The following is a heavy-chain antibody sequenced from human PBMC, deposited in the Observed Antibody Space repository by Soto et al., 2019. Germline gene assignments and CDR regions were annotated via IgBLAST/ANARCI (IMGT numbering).Heavy chain of an antibody. V-gene: IGHV4-34*01. CDR2: INHSGST. J-gene: IGHJ4*02. CDR1: GGSFSGYY. D-gene: IGHD3-3*01. CDR3: ARGRSTTIFGVVRPFDY. Sequence: SETLSLTCAVYGGSFSGYYWSWIRQPPGKGPEWIGEINHSGSTNYNPSLKSRVTISVDTSKNQFSLKLSSVTAADTAVYYCARGRSTTIFGVVRPFDYWGQGTLVTVSS.